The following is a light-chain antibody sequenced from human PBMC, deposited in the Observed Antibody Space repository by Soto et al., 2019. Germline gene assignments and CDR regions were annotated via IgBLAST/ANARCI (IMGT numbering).Light chain of an antibody. CDR3: QQYDDWPPIT. J-gene: IGKJ5*01. Sequence: ETVMTQSPATLSVSPGERATLSCRASQSVSTKLAWYQQKPGQAPRLLIYGASTRATGIPARFSGSGSGTEFTLNVSSLQSEDFAVYYCQQYDDWPPITFGQGTRLEIK. CDR2: GAS. V-gene: IGKV3D-15*01. CDR1: QSVSTK.